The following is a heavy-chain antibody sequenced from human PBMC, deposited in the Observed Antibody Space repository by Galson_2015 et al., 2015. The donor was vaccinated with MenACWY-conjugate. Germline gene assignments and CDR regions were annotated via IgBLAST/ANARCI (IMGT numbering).Heavy chain of an antibody. V-gene: IGHV3-64D*06. CDR3: VKDPGVRFCYYVREV. CDR1: GFTFSDSG. J-gene: IGHJ6*04. CDR2: INHNGMST. D-gene: IGHD7-27*01. Sequence: SLRLSCAASGFTFSDSGMHWVRQAPGKGLEYVSTINHNGMSTYYTDSVQGRFTISRDNSKNTLYLQMNSLRNEDTAVYYCVKDPGVRFCYYVREVWGKGTARIVSS.